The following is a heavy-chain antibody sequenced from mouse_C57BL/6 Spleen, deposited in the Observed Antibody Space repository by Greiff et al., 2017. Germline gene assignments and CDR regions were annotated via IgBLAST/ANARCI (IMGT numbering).Heavy chain of an antibody. CDR1: GYTFTDYY. J-gene: IGHJ2*01. D-gene: IGHD2-2*01. CDR3: ARSGSQIYYGNDGYFDY. V-gene: IGHV1-26*01. Sequence: EVQLQQSGPELVKPGASVKISCKASGYTFTDYYMNWVKQSHGKSLEWIGDINPNNGGTSYNQKFKGKATLTVDKSSSTAYMELRSLTSEDSAVYYCARSGSQIYYGNDGYFDYWGQGTTLTVSS. CDR2: INPNNGGT.